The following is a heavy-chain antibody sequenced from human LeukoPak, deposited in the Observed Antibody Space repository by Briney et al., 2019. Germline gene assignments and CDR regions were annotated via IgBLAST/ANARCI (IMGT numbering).Heavy chain of an antibody. J-gene: IGHJ5*02. Sequence: GGSLRLSCAASGFTFSSYSMNWVRQAPGKGLEWVSSISSSSSYIYYADSVKGRFTISRDNDKNSLYLQMNSLRAEDTAVYYCAREIAVAGTPNWFDPWGQGTLVTVSS. V-gene: IGHV3-21*01. CDR3: AREIAVAGTPNWFDP. CDR1: GFTFSSYS. CDR2: ISSSSSYI. D-gene: IGHD6-19*01.